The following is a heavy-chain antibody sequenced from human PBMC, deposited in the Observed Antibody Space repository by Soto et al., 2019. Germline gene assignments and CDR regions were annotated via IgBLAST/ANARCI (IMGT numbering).Heavy chain of an antibody. V-gene: IGHV3-23*01. D-gene: IGHD7-27*01. CDR3: AKAKGSFDHTGPDQ. Sequence: EVQLLESGGGLIQPGGSLRLSCATFGFSFSNYAMSWVRQAPGKGLEWVSGFGVDYVTYYAASVGGPFTISRDNSKNTLYLQMNPLTAEDTALYYCAKAKGSFDHTGPDQWGQGTMVTVSS. CDR1: GFSFSNYA. CDR2: FGVDYVT. J-gene: IGHJ1*01.